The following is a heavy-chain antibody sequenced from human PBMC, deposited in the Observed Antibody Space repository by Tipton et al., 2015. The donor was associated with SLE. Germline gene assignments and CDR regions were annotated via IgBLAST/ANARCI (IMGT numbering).Heavy chain of an antibody. D-gene: IGHD3-3*01. J-gene: IGHJ4*02. CDR3: ARGNGFASYYFDY. CDR2: INHSGST. CDR1: GGSFSGYY. V-gene: IGHV4-34*01. Sequence: TLSLTCAVCGGSFSGYYWSWIRQPPGKGLEWIGEINHSGSTNYNPSLKSRVTISVDTSKNQFSLRLSSVTAADTAIYYCARGNGFASYYFDYWGQGTLVTVSS.